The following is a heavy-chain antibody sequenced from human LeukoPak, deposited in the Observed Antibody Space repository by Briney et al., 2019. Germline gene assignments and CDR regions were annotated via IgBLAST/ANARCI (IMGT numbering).Heavy chain of an antibody. D-gene: IGHD2-8*02. V-gene: IGHV4-38-2*02. CDR2: ISHSGST. CDR3: AREHCAGGYCYFLDY. CDR1: DYPINSGYF. J-gene: IGHJ4*02. Sequence: SETLSLTCSVTDYPINSGYFWGWIRQPPQKGLEWIATISHSGSTYFSPSLKSRVIVSIDASKNQFSLNLTSVTAADTAVYYCAREHCAGGYCYFLDYWGQGILVTVSS.